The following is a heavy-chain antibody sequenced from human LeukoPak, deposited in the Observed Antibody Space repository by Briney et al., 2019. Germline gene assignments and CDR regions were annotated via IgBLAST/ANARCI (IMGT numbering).Heavy chain of an antibody. CDR1: GFTFSSYW. D-gene: IGHD3-22*01. J-gene: IGHJ6*04. V-gene: IGHV3-74*01. CDR2: INTDGSST. Sequence: GGSLRLSCAASGFTFSSYWMHWVRQAPGKGLVWVSRINTDGSSTSYADSVKGRFTISRDNAKNTLYLQMNSLRAEDTAVYYCARGGDYYDPMDVWGKGTTVTVSS. CDR3: ARGGDYYDPMDV.